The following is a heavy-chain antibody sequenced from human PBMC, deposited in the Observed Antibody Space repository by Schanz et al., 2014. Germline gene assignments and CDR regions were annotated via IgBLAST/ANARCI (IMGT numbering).Heavy chain of an antibody. J-gene: IGHJ4*02. CDR1: GLIFSTYT. CDR3: ARPFLGYYGDLAY. D-gene: IGHD4-17*01. V-gene: IGHV3-64*04. CDR2: ISSNGGST. Sequence: VQLVESGGGLVRPGGSLRLSCTTSGLIFSTYTLNWVRQAPGKGLEYVSVISSNGGSTDFADSVKGRFTISRDNYKNTLYLQMNSLSAEDTAVYFCARPFLGYYGDLAYWGQGTLLTVSS.